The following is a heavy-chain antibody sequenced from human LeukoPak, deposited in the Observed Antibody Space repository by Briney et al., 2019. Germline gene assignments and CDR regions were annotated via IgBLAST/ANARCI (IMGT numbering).Heavy chain of an antibody. J-gene: IGHJ4*02. CDR2: IRYDGSNK. D-gene: IGHD3-10*01. Sequence: GGSLRLSCAASGFAFSSYGMHWVRQAPGKGLEWVAFIRYDGSNKYYADSVKGRFTISRDNSKNTLYLQMDSLRAEDTAVYYCAKDAAPGMGKLDYWGQGTLVTVSS. V-gene: IGHV3-30*02. CDR3: AKDAAPGMGKLDY. CDR1: GFAFSSYG.